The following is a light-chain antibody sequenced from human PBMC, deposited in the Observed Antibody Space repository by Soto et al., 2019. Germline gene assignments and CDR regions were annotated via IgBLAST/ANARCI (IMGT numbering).Light chain of an antibody. J-gene: IGKJ4*02. CDR3: QQYYNWPPNT. V-gene: IGKV3-15*01. Sequence: EIVLTQSPATLSVSPGERVALSCRASQSVDINLAWYQQKPGQAPRLLIYGASTRATGIPARFSGSGSGTEFTLTISSLQSEDFAVYYCQQYYNWPPNTFGRGTKVDIK. CDR2: GAS. CDR1: QSVDIN.